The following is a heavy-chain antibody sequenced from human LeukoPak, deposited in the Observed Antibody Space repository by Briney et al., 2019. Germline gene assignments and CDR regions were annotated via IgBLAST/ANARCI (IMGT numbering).Heavy chain of an antibody. J-gene: IGHJ5*02. Sequence: SETLSLTCAVYGGSICGYYWSWIRQPPGKGLEWIGEINHSGSTNYSPPLKSRVTISVDTSKNQFSLELRSVTAADTAVYYCARNNWFDPWGQGTLVTVSS. CDR1: GGSICGYY. V-gene: IGHV4-34*01. CDR3: ARNNWFDP. CDR2: INHSGST.